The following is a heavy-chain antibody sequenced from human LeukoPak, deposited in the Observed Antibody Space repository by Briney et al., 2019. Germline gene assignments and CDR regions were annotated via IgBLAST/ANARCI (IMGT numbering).Heavy chain of an antibody. D-gene: IGHD3-22*01. CDR1: GYSFTTYW. CDR2: IYPGDSDT. CDR3: ARVENYYDSSDYYYGPFDY. V-gene: IGHV5-51*01. Sequence: GESLKISCKGSGYSFTTYWIGWVRQMPGKGLEWMGIIYPGDSDTRYSPSFQGQVTISADKSISTAYLQWSSLKASDTAMYYCARVENYYDSSDYYYGPFDYWGQGTLVTVSS. J-gene: IGHJ4*02.